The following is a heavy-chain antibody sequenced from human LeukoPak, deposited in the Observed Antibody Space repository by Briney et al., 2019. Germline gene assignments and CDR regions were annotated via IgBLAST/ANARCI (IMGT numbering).Heavy chain of an antibody. D-gene: IGHD5-12*01. V-gene: IGHV1-58*01. J-gene: IGHJ3*02. Sequence: SVKVSCRASGFTFTSSAVQWVRQARGQRLEWIGWIVVGSGNTNYAQKFQERVTITRDMSTSTAYMELSSLRSEDTAVYYCAADWSGYGSHDAFDIWGQGTMVTVSS. CDR3: AADWSGYGSHDAFDI. CDR1: GFTFTSSA. CDR2: IVVGSGNT.